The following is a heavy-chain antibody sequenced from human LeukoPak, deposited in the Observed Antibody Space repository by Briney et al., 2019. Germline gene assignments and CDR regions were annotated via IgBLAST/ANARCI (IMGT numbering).Heavy chain of an antibody. D-gene: IGHD6-13*01. Sequence: PGESLRLSCAASGFSFDDYAMHWVRQAPGKGLEWVSGISWNSGSIGYADSVKGRFTISRDNAKNSLYLQMNSLRAEDTALYYCARRIAVAGGGSHYFDYWGQGTLVTVSS. J-gene: IGHJ4*02. V-gene: IGHV3-9*01. CDR1: GFSFDDYA. CDR3: ARRIAVAGGGSHYFDY. CDR2: ISWNSGSI.